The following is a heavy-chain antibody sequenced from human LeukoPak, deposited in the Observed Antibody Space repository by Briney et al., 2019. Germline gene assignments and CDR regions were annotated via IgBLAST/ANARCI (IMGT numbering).Heavy chain of an antibody. CDR3: ARPPLGYSYAEGTHFDY. V-gene: IGHV1-69*13. Sequence: SVKVSCKASGYTFTCYYMHWVRQAPGQGLEWMGGIIPIFGTANYAQKFQGRVTITADESTSTAYMELSSLRSEDTAVYYCARPPLGYSYAEGTHFDYWGQGTLVTVSS. CDR2: IIPIFGTA. J-gene: IGHJ4*02. CDR1: GYTFTCYY. D-gene: IGHD5-18*01.